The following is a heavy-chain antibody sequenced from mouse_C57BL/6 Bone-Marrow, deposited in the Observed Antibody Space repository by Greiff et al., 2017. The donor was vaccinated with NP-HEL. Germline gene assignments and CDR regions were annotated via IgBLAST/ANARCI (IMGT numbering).Heavy chain of an antibody. Sequence: EVKLMESGPGLAKPSQTLSLTCSVTGYSITSDYWNWIRKFPGNKLEYMGYISYSGSTYYNPSLKSRISITRDTSKNQYYLQLNSVTTEDTATYYCAREEYGNYGAMDYWGQGTSVTVSS. D-gene: IGHD2-10*02. V-gene: IGHV3-8*01. CDR3: AREEYGNYGAMDY. CDR2: ISYSGST. CDR1: GYSITSDY. J-gene: IGHJ4*01.